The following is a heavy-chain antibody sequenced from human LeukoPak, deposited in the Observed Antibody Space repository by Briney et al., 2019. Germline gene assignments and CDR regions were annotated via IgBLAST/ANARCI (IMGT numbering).Heavy chain of an antibody. D-gene: IGHD1-26*01. CDR2: IYDDNT. V-gene: IGHV3-53*01. CDR1: GFTVSAYA. J-gene: IGHJ4*02. CDR3: ARDLGATGDY. Sequence: GGSLRLSCAASGFTVSAYAMAWVRQAPGKGLEWVSTIYDDNTYYADSVKGRFTISRDNSKNTLYLQMNSLRAEDTAVYYCARDLGATGDYWGQGTLVTVSS.